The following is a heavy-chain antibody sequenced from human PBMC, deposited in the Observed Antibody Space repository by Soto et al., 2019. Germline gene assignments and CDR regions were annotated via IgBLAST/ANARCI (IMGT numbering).Heavy chain of an antibody. Sequence: QVQLVESGGGVVQPGRSLRLSCAASGFTFSSYGMHWVRQAPGKGLEWVAVISNDGRNKYYADSVKGRFTISRDNSKNTLYLQMNSLRAEDTAVYYCAKEWVYDSSGWSFVYWGQGTLVTVSS. D-gene: IGHD3-22*01. CDR1: GFTFSSYG. CDR3: AKEWVYDSSGWSFVY. CDR2: ISNDGRNK. V-gene: IGHV3-30*18. J-gene: IGHJ4*02.